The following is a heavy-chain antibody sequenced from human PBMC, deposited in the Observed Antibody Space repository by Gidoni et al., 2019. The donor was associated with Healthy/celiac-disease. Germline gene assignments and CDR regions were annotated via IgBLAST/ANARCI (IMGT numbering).Heavy chain of an antibody. CDR3: ARAPVDNPDYYYYGMDV. CDR1: GFTFSSYA. V-gene: IGHV3-30-3*01. J-gene: IGHJ6*02. D-gene: IGHD5-12*01. CDR2: ISYDGSNK. Sequence: QVQLVESGGGVVQPGRSLRLSCAASGFTFSSYAMHWVRQAPGKGLEWLAVISYDGSNKYYADSVKGRFTISRDNSKNTLYLQMNSLRAEDTAVYYCARAPVDNPDYYYYGMDVWGQGTTVTVSS.